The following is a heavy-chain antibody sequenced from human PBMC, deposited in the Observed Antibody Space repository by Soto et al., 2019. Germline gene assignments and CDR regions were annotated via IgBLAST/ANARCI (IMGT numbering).Heavy chain of an antibody. Sequence: PSETLSLTCAVYGGSFSGYYWSWIRQPPGKGLEWIGEINHSGSTNYNPSLKSRVTISVDTSKNQFSLKLSSVTAADTAVYYCARAGGLVRGLLLGWGQGTLVTVSS. D-gene: IGHD3-10*01. V-gene: IGHV4-34*01. CDR3: ARAGGLVRGLLLG. J-gene: IGHJ4*02. CDR2: INHSGST. CDR1: GGSFSGYY.